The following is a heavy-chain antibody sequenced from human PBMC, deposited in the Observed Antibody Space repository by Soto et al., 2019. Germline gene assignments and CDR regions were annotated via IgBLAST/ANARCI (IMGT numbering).Heavy chain of an antibody. CDR3: APLDYSGQPASPI. CDR2: ITGNGGRT. V-gene: IGHV3-64*07. Sequence: VQLVESGGDLVQPGGSLRVSCVASGFTFSNHLMHWVRQAPGKGLEDVSAITGNGGRTYYADSVKGRFTISRDNSENTLYLQMDSLRAEDMAVYYCAPLDYSGQPASPIWGRGTMVTVSS. D-gene: IGHD3-10*01. CDR1: GFTFSNHL. J-gene: IGHJ3*02.